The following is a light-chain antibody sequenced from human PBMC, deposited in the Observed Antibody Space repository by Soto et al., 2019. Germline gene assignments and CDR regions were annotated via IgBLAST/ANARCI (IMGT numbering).Light chain of an antibody. CDR1: SSDIGADDF. J-gene: IGLJ1*01. CDR2: EVT. CDR3: SSYTSISTYV. V-gene: IGLV2-14*01. Sequence: QSALTQPASVSGSPGQSITISCTGTSSDIGADDFVSWYQHHPDKTPKLIIFEVTYRPTGISHRFSASKSGNTASLTISGLQAEDEAFYSCSSYTSISTYVFGTGTKLTVL.